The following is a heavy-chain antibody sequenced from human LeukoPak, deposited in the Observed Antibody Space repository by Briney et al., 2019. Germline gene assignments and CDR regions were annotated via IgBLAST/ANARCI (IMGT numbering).Heavy chain of an antibody. D-gene: IGHD2-2*01. V-gene: IGHV1-69*13. CDR2: IIPIFGTA. CDR3: ARGRVVSYYYYYMDV. J-gene: IGHJ6*03. Sequence: ASVKVSCKASGGTFSSYAISWVRQAPGQGLEWMGGIIPIFGTANYAQKFQGRVTITADESTSTAYMELSSLRSEDTAVYYCARGRVVSYYYYYMDVWGKGTTVTVSS. CDR1: GGTFSSYA.